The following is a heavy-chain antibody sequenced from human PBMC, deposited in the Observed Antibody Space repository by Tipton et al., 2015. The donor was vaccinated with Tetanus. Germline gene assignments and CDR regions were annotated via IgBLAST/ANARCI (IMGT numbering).Heavy chain of an antibody. CDR1: GGSISSSNW. CDR3: ARDRISNYRDAFEI. CDR2: IYHSGTT. D-gene: IGHD3-3*02. Sequence: SLRLSCAVSGGSISSSNWWSWVRQPPGKGLEWIGEIYHSGTTNYNPSLKSRVTMSVDKSKNQFSLKLSSVTAADKAVYYCARDRISNYRDAFEIWGQGTMVTVSS. V-gene: IGHV4-4*02. J-gene: IGHJ3*02.